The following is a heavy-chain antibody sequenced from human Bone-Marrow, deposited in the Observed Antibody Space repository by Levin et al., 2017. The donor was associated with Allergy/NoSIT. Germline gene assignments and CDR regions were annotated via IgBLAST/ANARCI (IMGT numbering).Heavy chain of an antibody. Sequence: GESLKISCKVSGYTLTELSMHWVRQAPGKGLEWMGGFDPEDGETIYAQKFQGRVTMTEDTSTDTAYMELSSLRSEDTAVYYCATESRDSGLPRVSFQHWGQGTLVTVSS. CDR2: FDPEDGET. CDR3: ATESRDSGLPRVSFQH. D-gene: IGHD3/OR15-3a*01. J-gene: IGHJ1*01. V-gene: IGHV1-24*01. CDR1: GYTLTELS.